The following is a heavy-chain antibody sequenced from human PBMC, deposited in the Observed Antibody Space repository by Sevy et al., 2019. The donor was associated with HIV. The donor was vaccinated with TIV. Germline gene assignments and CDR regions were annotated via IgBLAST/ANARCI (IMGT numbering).Heavy chain of an antibody. CDR3: ASSRDYYDNSGPNFDY. D-gene: IGHD3-22*01. V-gene: IGHV1-24*01. CDR2: FEPEDGET. CDR1: GYTLTQLS. Sequence: ASVKVSCKVSGYTLTQLSMHWVRQAPGKGLEWRGGFEPEDGETLHSQNFQGRVTLTEDTSTDTAYMELSSLRSEDTAVYYCASSRDYYDNSGPNFDYWGQGTLVTVSS. J-gene: IGHJ4*02.